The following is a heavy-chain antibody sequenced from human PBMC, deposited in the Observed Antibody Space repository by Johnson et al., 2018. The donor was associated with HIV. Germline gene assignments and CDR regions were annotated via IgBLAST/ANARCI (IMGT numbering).Heavy chain of an antibody. V-gene: IGHV3-30*18. CDR2: ITFEGSDK. J-gene: IGHJ3*02. CDR3: AKVMTASSVNSFGGVIDASDI. D-gene: IGHD3-16*01. Sequence: QLVESGGGVVQPGGSLRLSCAASGFTFSNYGMHWVRQAPGKGLEWVAVITFEGSDKYYADSVKGRVTISRDDSKNTLYLRLNSLRPEDSAVYYCAKVMTASSVNSFGGVIDASDIWGQGTMVTVS. CDR1: GFTFSNYG.